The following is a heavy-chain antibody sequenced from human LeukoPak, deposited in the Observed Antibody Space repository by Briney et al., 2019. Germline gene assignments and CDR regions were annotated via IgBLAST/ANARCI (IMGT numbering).Heavy chain of an antibody. D-gene: IGHD6-19*01. Sequence: GASVKVSCKASGYTFTSHGISWVRQASGQGLEWMGWISTYSGSTNYAQKFQGRVTMTTDTSTSTAYMELRSLRSDDTAVYYCVRQFSSGWCDYWGQGTLVTVSS. CDR3: VRQFSSGWCDY. CDR1: GYTFTSHG. CDR2: ISTYSGST. J-gene: IGHJ4*02. V-gene: IGHV1-18*01.